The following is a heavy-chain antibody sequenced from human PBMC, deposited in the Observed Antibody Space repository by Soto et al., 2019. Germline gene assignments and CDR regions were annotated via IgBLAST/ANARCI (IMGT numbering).Heavy chain of an antibody. J-gene: IGHJ4*02. CDR3: ARGQEGIVATH. Sequence: QVQLQQWGAGLLKPSETLSLTCTVNGGSLTGYYWSWIRQPPGKGLEWIGEVKDGGSTNYSPSLRGRVYITADTPQNHFYLGLNSVTVADTGVDFCARGQEGIVATHWDQGALVTVSS. CDR2: VKDGGST. CDR1: GGSLTGYY. D-gene: IGHD5-12*01. V-gene: IGHV4-34*01.